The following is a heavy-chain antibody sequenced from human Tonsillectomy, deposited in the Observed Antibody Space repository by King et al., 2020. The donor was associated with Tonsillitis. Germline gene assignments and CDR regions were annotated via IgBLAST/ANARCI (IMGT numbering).Heavy chain of an antibody. CDR2: IRDKDHDYAT. CDR3: VTYLCGYPI. J-gene: IGHJ4*02. V-gene: IGHV3-72*01. D-gene: IGHD3-22*01. Sequence: VQLVESGGGLVQPAGSLRLSCAVSGVISSDHDMDWVRQAPGKGLEWVGRIRDKDHDYATQYAASVKGRFIISRDDSRDSLNLQMKSLKIEDTAIYYCVTYLCGYPIWGQGTLVIVSS. CDR1: GVISSDHD.